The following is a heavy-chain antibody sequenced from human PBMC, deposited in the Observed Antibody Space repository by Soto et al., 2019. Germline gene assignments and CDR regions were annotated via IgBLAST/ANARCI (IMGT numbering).Heavy chain of an antibody. CDR3: AKIPFNGYCSGGYCYN. V-gene: IGHV3-23*01. CDR1: GFTFSVYV. D-gene: IGHD2-15*01. Sequence: GGSLRLSCAASGFTFSVYVMTWVRRAPGKGLEWVSSISGSGESTNYADSVKGRFTISRDNSKNTLYLQLNSLRAEDTAVYYCAKIPFNGYCSGGYCYNWGQGTLVTVSS. CDR2: ISGSGEST. J-gene: IGHJ4*02.